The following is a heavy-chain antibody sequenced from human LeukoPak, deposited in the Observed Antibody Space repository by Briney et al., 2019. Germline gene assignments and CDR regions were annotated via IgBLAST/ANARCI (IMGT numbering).Heavy chain of an antibody. Sequence: GGSLRLSCAASGFTFDDYAMHWVRQAPGKGLEWVSGISWNSGSIGYADSVKGRFTISRDNAKNSLYLQMNSLRAEDTAVYYCARSSSGWYYFDYWGQGTLVTVSS. CDR2: ISWNSGSI. V-gene: IGHV3-9*01. D-gene: IGHD6-19*01. J-gene: IGHJ4*02. CDR3: ARSSSGWYYFDY. CDR1: GFTFDDYA.